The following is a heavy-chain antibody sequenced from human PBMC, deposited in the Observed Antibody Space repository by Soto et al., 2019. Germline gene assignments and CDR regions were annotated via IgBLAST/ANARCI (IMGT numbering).Heavy chain of an antibody. Sequence: QVQLEQWGAGLLKPSETLSLTCAVYGGSFSGYYWSWIRQPPGKGMVWIGEINHSGRTNYNPSLKSRVTIVVDTSKSQFSLNLYSVTAADTAVYYCARGRWLRQSFDYWGQGTLVTVSS. J-gene: IGHJ4*02. CDR1: GGSFSGYY. CDR3: ARGRWLRQSFDY. CDR2: INHSGRT. V-gene: IGHV4-34*02. D-gene: IGHD5-12*01.